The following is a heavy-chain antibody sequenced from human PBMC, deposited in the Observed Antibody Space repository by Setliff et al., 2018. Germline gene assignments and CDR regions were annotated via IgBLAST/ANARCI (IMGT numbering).Heavy chain of an antibody. CDR3: SRLVRFCTRTACQRLSGGEF. CDR1: GYTFDDYG. Sequence: ASVKVSCKTSGYTFDDYGIAWVRQAPGQGLEWMGWISPHTGNTYYTPKLHGRVTLTTDTSARTAYMELRSLSSDDTAVYYRSRLVRFCTRTACQRLSGGEFWGQGTLVTVSS. D-gene: IGHD2-8*01. J-gene: IGHJ4*02. CDR2: ISPHTGNT. V-gene: IGHV1-18*01.